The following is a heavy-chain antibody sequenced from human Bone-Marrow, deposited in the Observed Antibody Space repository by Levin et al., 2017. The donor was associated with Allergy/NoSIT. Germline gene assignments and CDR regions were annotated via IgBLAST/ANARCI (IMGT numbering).Heavy chain of an antibody. CDR2: INPSGGGT. CDR1: GSTFTNYY. D-gene: IGHD3-10*01. Sequence: ASVKVSCKASGSTFTNYYIHWVRQAPGQGLEWMGIINPSGGGTSYAQKFKGRVTMTRDTSTSTVYMEVRSLRSEDTAVYYCALPLSGRQRNRYYYYYYMDVWGEGTTVTVSS. V-gene: IGHV1-46*01. CDR3: ALPLSGRQRNRYYYYYYMDV. J-gene: IGHJ6*03.